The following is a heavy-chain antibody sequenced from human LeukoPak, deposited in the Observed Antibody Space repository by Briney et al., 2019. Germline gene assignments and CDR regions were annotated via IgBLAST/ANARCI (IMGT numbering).Heavy chain of an antibody. CDR1: GFAFRSYS. V-gene: IGHV3-21*01. D-gene: IGHD1-14*01. CDR2: ISTSSSFI. Sequence: GGSLRLSCAASGFAFRSYSMGWVSQAPGKGLQWVSSISTSSSFIHYADSVTGRFTLSRDNAKNSLHLQMNSLRAEDTAVYYCAGSPRTVPKTPGPFEYWGQGTLVTVSS. CDR3: AGSPRTVPKTPGPFEY. J-gene: IGHJ4*01.